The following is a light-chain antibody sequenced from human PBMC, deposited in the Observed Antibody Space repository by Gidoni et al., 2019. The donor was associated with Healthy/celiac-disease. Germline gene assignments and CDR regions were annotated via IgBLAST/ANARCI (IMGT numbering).Light chain of an antibody. Sequence: DIQMTQSPSTLSAFVGDRGTITCRASQSISSWLAWYQQKPGKAPKLLIYKASSLESGVPSRFSGSGSGTEFTLTISSLQPDDFATYYCQQYNSYSYTFGQGTKLEIK. CDR1: QSISSW. V-gene: IGKV1-5*03. CDR3: QQYNSYSYT. CDR2: KAS. J-gene: IGKJ2*01.